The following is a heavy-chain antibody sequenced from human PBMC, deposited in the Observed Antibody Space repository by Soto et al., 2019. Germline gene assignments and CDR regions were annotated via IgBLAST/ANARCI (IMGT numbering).Heavy chain of an antibody. CDR3: ARALAGYYGLDV. V-gene: IGHV4-31*03. CDR1: GGSISSGGYF. CDR2: IYYSGTT. Sequence: SETLSLTCTVSGGSISSGGYFWSWIRQHPGKGLEWIGYIYYSGTTYYSPSLESRVTISVDISKNQFSLKLSSLTAADTAVYYCARALAGYYGLDVWGQGTTVTVSS. J-gene: IGHJ6*02.